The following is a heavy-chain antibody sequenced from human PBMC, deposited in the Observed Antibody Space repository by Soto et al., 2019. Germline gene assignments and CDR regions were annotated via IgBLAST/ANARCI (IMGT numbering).Heavy chain of an antibody. Sequence: QLQLQESGPGLLKPSETLSLTCTVSGGSISSSSYYWGWIRQPPGKGLEWIGSIYYSGNTYYNPSLKSRVTISVDTSKNQFSLKLSSVTAADTAVFYCARLDYSSSPRRIDLWGRGTLVTVSS. CDR1: GGSISSSSYY. J-gene: IGHJ2*01. CDR3: ARLDYSSSPRRIDL. V-gene: IGHV4-39*01. D-gene: IGHD6-13*01. CDR2: IYYSGNT.